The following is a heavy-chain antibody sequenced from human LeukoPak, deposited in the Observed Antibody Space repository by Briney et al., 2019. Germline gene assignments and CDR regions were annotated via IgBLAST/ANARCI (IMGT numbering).Heavy chain of an antibody. CDR1: GFTFSNYW. CDR2: IKQDGGEK. V-gene: IGHV3-7*01. CDR3: ARDVGASAPDAFDI. J-gene: IGHJ3*02. Sequence: GGSLRLSCAASGFTFSNYWMNWVRQAPGKGLEWVANIKQDGGEKSYVDSVKGRFTISRDNAKNSLHLQMNSLRAEDTDVYYCARDVGASAPDAFDIWGQGTMVTVSS. D-gene: IGHD1-26*01.